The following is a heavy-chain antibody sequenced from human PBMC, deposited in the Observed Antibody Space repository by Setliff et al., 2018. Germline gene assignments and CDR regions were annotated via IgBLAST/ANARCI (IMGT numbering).Heavy chain of an antibody. V-gene: IGHV1-46*01. J-gene: IGHJ4*02. CDR2: INPSGGST. CDR3: ARESTAKNFWGEYSDY. D-gene: IGHD3-3*01. CDR1: GYTFTGYY. Sequence: GASVKVSCKASGYTFTGYYMHWVRQAPGQGLEWMGVINPSGGSTTYAQRFQGRVTMTRDTSTSTVYMYLSSLRSEDTAVYYCARESTAKNFWGEYSDYWGQGTLVTVSS.